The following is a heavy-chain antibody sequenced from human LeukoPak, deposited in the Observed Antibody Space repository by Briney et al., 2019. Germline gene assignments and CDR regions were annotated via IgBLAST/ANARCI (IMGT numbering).Heavy chain of an antibody. CDR1: GFTFSSYG. V-gene: IGHV3-33*01. J-gene: IGHJ4*02. D-gene: IGHD3-22*01. CDR2: IWYDGSNK. CDR3: ARDRDYYDSSGYYYGYFDY. Sequence: GRSLRLSCAASGFTFSSYGMHWVRQAPGKGLEWVAVIWYDGSNKYYADSVKGRFTISRDNSKNTLYLQMTSLRAEDTAVYYCARDRDYYDSSGYYYGYFDYGGQGTLVTVSS.